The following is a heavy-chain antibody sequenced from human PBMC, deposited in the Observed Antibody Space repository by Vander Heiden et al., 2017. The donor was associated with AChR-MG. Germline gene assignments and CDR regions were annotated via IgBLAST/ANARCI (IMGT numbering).Heavy chain of an antibody. Sequence: EVQLLESGGCSVQPGGSLSLPFAASGFTFSRYAMSWVRQARGKGLEWVSAISGSGGSTYYADSVKGRFTISRDNSKNTLYLQMNSLRAEDTAVYYCAKDLGAVADDYWGQGTLVTVSS. D-gene: IGHD6-19*01. J-gene: IGHJ4*02. CDR1: GFTFSRYA. V-gene: IGHV3-23*01. CDR2: ISGSGGST. CDR3: AKDLGAVADDY.